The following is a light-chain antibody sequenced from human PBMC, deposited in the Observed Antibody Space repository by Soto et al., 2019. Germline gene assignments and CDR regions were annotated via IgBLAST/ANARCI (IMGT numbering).Light chain of an antibody. CDR1: QTVRNNY. V-gene: IGKV3-20*01. CDR2: DAS. CDR3: LQLSSYPLT. J-gene: IGKJ4*01. Sequence: EFVLTQSPGTLYLSPGERATLSCRASQTVRNNYLAWYQQKPGPAPRLLIYDASSSATGNPDRFSGGGSGPYFTLTDSRLDREDCAVYYCLQLSSYPLTFGGGTKVEIK.